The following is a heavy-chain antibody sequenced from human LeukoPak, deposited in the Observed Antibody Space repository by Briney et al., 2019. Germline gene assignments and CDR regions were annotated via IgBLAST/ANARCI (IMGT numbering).Heavy chain of an antibody. Sequence: KTGGSLRLSCAASGLTFSSYGMDSVRRAPGKGLEWVAVISYDGSNKYYADSVKGRFTISRDNSKTTLYLQTNSLRAEDTAVYYCAGYCSSTSCYGGPWYFDYWGQGTLVTVS. J-gene: IGHJ4*02. CDR1: GLTFSSYG. V-gene: IGHV3-30*03. D-gene: IGHD2-2*01. CDR3: AGYCSSTSCYGGPWYFDY. CDR2: ISYDGSNK.